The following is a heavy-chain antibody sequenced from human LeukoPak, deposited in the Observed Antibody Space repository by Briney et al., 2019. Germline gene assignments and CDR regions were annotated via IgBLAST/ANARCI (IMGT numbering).Heavy chain of an antibody. CDR2: IIPIFGTA. CDR1: GGTFSSYA. CDR3: ARVGAMDHYFDY. D-gene: IGHD5-18*01. J-gene: IGHJ4*02. Sequence: SVKVSCKASGGTFSSYAISWVRQAPGQGLEWMGGIIPIFGTASYAQKFQGRVTITADKSTSTAYMELSGLRSEDTAVYYCARVGAMDHYFDYWGQGTLVTVSS. V-gene: IGHV1-69*06.